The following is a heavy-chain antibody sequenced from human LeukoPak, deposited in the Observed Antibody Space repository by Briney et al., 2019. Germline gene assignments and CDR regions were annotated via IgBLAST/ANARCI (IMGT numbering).Heavy chain of an antibody. V-gene: IGHV1-18*01. Sequence: SAYNGNTNYAQKLQGRVTMTTDTSTSTAYMELRSLRSDDTAVYYCARDHHGLAAARGDYWGQGTLVTVSS. CDR2: SAYNGNT. CDR3: ARDHHGLAAARGDY. J-gene: IGHJ4*02. D-gene: IGHD6-13*01.